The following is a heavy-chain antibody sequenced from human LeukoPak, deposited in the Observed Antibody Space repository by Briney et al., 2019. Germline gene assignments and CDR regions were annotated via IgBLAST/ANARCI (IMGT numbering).Heavy chain of an antibody. CDR3: VRNFDSYNAFDI. CDR1: GGSISSYY. D-gene: IGHD3-22*01. CDR2: IFYNGNT. J-gene: IGHJ3*02. V-gene: IGHV4-59*06. Sequence: SETLSLTCTVSGGSISSYYWSWIRQHPGKGLEWIGYIFYNGNTYYNPYLKSRLTISGDTSENQFSLKLSSVTAADTAVYYCVRNFDSYNAFDIWCQGTMVTVSS.